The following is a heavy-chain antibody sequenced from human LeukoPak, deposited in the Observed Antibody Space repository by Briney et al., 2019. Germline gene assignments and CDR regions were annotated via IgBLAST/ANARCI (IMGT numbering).Heavy chain of an antibody. D-gene: IGHD3-10*01. Sequence: PGGSLRLSCSASGVAFSSYAMYWVRQAPGRGLEYVSAISKDGGTQYPADSVKGRITISRDNSKNTLYLQMSSLRPEDTAVYYCVKDLVFHGSGSYGDYRGQGTLVTVSS. CDR1: GVAFSSYA. J-gene: IGHJ1*01. CDR3: VKDLVFHGSGSYGDY. V-gene: IGHV3-64D*09. CDR2: ISKDGGTQ.